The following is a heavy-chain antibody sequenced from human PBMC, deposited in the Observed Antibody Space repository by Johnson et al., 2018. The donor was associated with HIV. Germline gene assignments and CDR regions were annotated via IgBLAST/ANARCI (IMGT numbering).Heavy chain of an antibody. V-gene: IGHV3-13*01. CDR1: GFTFSSYD. CDR2: IATTGDT. J-gene: IGHJ3*02. D-gene: IGHD1-26*01. Sequence: VQLVESGGGLVQPGGSLRLSCAASGFTFSSYDMHWVRQATGKRLEWVSGIATTGDTYYACSVKGRFTISRENAKNSLYLQLNSLRAGDTALYYCARVEWELDAFDIWGQGTMVTVSS. CDR3: ARVEWELDAFDI.